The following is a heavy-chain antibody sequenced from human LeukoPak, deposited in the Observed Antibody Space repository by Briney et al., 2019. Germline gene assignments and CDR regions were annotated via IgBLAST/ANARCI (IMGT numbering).Heavy chain of an antibody. CDR3: ARLLSGWYLADY. Sequence: GGSLRLSCAASGFTFSNYNMFWARQAPGRGLEWVSYITSSSNTVHYADSVKGRFTLSRDNAKSSLYLQMNSLRAEDTAIYYCARLLSGWYLADYWGQGTLVTVSS. V-gene: IGHV3-48*01. D-gene: IGHD6-19*01. J-gene: IGHJ4*02. CDR1: GFTFSNYN. CDR2: ITSSSNTV.